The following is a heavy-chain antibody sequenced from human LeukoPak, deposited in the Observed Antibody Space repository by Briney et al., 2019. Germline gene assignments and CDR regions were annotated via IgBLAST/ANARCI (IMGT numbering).Heavy chain of an antibody. CDR1: GFTFSSYG. V-gene: IGHV3-30*02. Sequence: GGSLRLSCAASGFTFSSYGMHWVRQAPGKGLEWLAFIRYDGSNKYYADSVKGRFTISRDNSKNTLYLQMNSLRAEDTAVYYCAKDYYGSGSYYDYYYYMDVWGKGTTVTVSS. D-gene: IGHD3-10*01. J-gene: IGHJ6*03. CDR2: IRYDGSNK. CDR3: AKDYYGSGSYYDYYYYMDV.